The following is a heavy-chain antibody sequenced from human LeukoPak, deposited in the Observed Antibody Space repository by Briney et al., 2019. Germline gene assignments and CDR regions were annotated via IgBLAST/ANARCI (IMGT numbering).Heavy chain of an antibody. CDR2: ISGSGGST. V-gene: IGHV3-23*01. D-gene: IGHD3-9*01. CDR3: AECFDSYYYYMDV. J-gene: IGHJ6*03. CDR1: GFTVSSNY. Sequence: GGSLRLSCAASGFTVSSNYMSWVRQAPGKGLEWVSAISGSGGSTFYADSVKGRFTISRDNSKNTLFLQMNSLRAEDAAIYYCAECFDSYYYYMDVWGKGTTVTVSS.